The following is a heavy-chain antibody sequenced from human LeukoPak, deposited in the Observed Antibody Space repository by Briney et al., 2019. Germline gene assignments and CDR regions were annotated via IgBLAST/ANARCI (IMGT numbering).Heavy chain of an antibody. Sequence: VKVSCKASGYTFTGYYMHWVRQAPGQGLEWMGWISAYNGNTNYAQKLQGRVTMTTDTSTSTAYMELRSLRSDDTAVYYCARDRVLLWFGETRSGVDNWFDPWGQGTLVTVSS. D-gene: IGHD3-10*01. CDR2: ISAYNGNT. CDR1: GYTFTGYY. CDR3: ARDRVLLWFGETRSGVDNWFDP. V-gene: IGHV1-18*04. J-gene: IGHJ5*02.